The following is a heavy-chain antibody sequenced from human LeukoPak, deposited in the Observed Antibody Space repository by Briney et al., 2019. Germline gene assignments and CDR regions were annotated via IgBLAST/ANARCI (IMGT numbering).Heavy chain of an antibody. V-gene: IGHV3-53*05. CDR2: IYSGGST. Sequence: GGSLRLSCAASGFTVSSNYMSWVRQAPGKGLEWVSVIYSGGSTYYADSVEGRFTISRDNSKNTLYLQMNSLRAEDTAVYYCAKDFGELGYFDYWGQGTLVTVSS. D-gene: IGHD3-10*01. J-gene: IGHJ4*02. CDR1: GFTVSSNY. CDR3: AKDFGELGYFDY.